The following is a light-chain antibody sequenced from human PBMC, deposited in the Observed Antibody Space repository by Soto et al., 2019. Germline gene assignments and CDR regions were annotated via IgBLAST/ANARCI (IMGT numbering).Light chain of an antibody. Sequence: QSVLTQPASVSGSPGQSIAISCTGTRSDVGAYNYVSWYQEQPGKAPKLMIYDVSKRPSGVPDRFYGSKSGNTASLTISGLQAEDEADYYCCSYAGSSSYVFGTGIKVTVL. CDR2: DVS. CDR3: CSYAGSSSYV. CDR1: RSDVGAYNY. J-gene: IGLJ1*01. V-gene: IGLV2-11*01.